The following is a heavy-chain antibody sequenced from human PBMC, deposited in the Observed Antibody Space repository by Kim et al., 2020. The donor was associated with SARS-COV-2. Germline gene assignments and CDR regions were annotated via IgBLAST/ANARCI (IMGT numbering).Heavy chain of an antibody. CDR2: INPNSGGT. CDR1: GYTFTGYY. J-gene: IGHJ6*02. Sequence: ASVKVSCKASGYTFTGYYMHWVRQAPGQGLEWMGWINPNSGGTNYAQKFQGWVTMTRDTSISTAYMELSRLRSDDTAVYYCARALWYYDILTGYYSFSDSGMDVWGQGTTVTVSS. V-gene: IGHV1-2*04. CDR3: ARALWYYDILTGYYSFSDSGMDV. D-gene: IGHD3-9*01.